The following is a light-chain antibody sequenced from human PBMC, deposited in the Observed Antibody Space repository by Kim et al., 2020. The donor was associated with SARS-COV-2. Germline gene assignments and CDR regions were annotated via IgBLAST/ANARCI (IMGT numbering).Light chain of an antibody. Sequence: ATITCKSSQSVLYSSNNKNYLAWYQQKPGQPPKLLIYWASTRESGVPDRFSGSGSGTDFTLTISSLQAEDVAVYYCQQYYSTPQTFGQGTKVDIK. V-gene: IGKV4-1*01. CDR3: QQYYSTPQT. CDR2: WAS. CDR1: QSVLYSSNNKNY. J-gene: IGKJ1*01.